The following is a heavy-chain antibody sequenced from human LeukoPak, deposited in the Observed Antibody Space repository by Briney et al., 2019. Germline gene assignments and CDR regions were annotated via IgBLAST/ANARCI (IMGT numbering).Heavy chain of an antibody. J-gene: IGHJ5*02. CDR3: AKDNSVGDNAWWFDP. V-gene: IGHV1-69*06. D-gene: IGHD1-26*01. CDR2: IIPIFGTA. CDR1: GGTFSSYA. Sequence: SVKVSCKASGGTFSSYAISWVRQAPGQGLEWMGGIIPIFGTANYAQKFQGRVTITADKSTSTAYMELSSLRSEDTAVYYCAKDNSVGDNAWWFDPWGQGTLVTASS.